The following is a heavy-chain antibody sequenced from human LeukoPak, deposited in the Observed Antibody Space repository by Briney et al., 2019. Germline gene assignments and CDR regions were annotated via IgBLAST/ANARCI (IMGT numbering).Heavy chain of an antibody. CDR3: AKVINSGYYYYFDY. D-gene: IGHD3-22*01. CDR1: GFTFSSYA. V-gene: IGHV3-23*01. CDR2: ISHSSSGT. Sequence: PGGSLRLSCAGSGFTFSSYAMSWVRQAPGKGLEWVSAISHSSSGTYYVDSVRGRLTISRDNSKNTLYMQMSSLRAEDTAVYYCAKVINSGYYYYFDYWGQGTLVTVSS. J-gene: IGHJ4*02.